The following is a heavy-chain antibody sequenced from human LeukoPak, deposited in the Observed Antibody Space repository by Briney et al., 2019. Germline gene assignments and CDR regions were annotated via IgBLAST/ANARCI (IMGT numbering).Heavy chain of an antibody. CDR3: ARAPLRGYNYYNWFDP. D-gene: IGHD5-24*01. Sequence: GSSVKVSCKASGYTFTSYAMNWVRQAPGQGLEWMGWINTNTGNPTYAQGFTGRFVFSLVTSVSTAYLQISSLKAEDTAVYYCARAPLRGYNYYNWFDPWGQGTLVTVSS. CDR2: INTNTGNP. V-gene: IGHV7-4-1*02. CDR1: GYTFTSYA. J-gene: IGHJ5*02.